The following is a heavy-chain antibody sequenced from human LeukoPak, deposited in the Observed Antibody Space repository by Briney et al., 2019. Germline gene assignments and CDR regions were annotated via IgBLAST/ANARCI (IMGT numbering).Heavy chain of an antibody. CDR2: ITPSSGDT. CDR3: ARGVYCSGGDCSLYGTDV. D-gene: IGHD2-21*02. Sequence: ASVRVSCKASGYTFSDYYIHWVRQAPGQGLEWMGRITPSSGDTNHAQKFQGRVTMTRDTSIGTAYMDLSRLRSDDTAVYYCARGVYCSGGDCSLYGTDVWGQGTTVTVSS. V-gene: IGHV1-2*06. CDR1: GYTFSDYY. J-gene: IGHJ6*02.